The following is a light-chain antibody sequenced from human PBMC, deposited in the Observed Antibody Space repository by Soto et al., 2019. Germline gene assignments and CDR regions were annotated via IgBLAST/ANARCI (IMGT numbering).Light chain of an antibody. CDR3: QQRSNWPRT. Sequence: ESVVTQSPATLSLSPWERATLSCRASPSVSNSLAWYQHKPGQAPRLLIYDVSNRATDIPARFSGSGSGTDFTLTISSLEPEDLAVYYCQQRSNWPRTFGQGTKVDIK. J-gene: IGKJ1*01. CDR2: DVS. V-gene: IGKV3-11*01. CDR1: PSVSNS.